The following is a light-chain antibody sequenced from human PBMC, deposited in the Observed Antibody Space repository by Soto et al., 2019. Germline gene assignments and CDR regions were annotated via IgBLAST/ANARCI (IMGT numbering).Light chain of an antibody. CDR3: SSYTSSSTLYV. CDR1: SSDVGGYNY. Sequence: ALTQPASVSGSPGQSITISCTGTSSDVGGYNYVSWYQQHPGKAPKLMIYEVSNRPSGVSNRFSGSKSDNTASLTISGLQAEDEADYYCSSYTSSSTLYVFGTGTKVTVL. V-gene: IGLV2-14*01. CDR2: EVS. J-gene: IGLJ1*01.